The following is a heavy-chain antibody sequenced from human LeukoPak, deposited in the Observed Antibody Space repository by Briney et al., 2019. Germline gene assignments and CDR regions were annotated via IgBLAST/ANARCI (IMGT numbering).Heavy chain of an antibody. CDR3: ARGGSYSHYYFDY. Sequence: GGSLTLSCAASGFTFSNNAMHWVRQAPGKGLEWVAVISYDGSNKYYADSVKGRFTISRDNSKNTLYLQMNSLRPEDTAVYYCARGGSYSHYYFDYWGQGTLVTVSS. V-gene: IGHV3-30-3*01. J-gene: IGHJ4*02. D-gene: IGHD1-26*01. CDR2: ISYDGSNK. CDR1: GFTFSNNA.